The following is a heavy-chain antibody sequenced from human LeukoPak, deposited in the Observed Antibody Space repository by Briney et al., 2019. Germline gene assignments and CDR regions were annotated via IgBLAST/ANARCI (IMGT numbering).Heavy chain of an antibody. D-gene: IGHD3-16*01. Sequence: GASVKVSCKASGYTCTSYGISWVRQAPGQGLEWMGWISAYNGNTNYAQKLQGRVTMTTDTSTSTAYMELRSLRSDDTAVYYCARYVRARTYYYGMDVWGKGTTVTVSS. CDR1: GYTCTSYG. J-gene: IGHJ6*04. V-gene: IGHV1-18*04. CDR3: ARYVRARTYYYGMDV. CDR2: ISAYNGNT.